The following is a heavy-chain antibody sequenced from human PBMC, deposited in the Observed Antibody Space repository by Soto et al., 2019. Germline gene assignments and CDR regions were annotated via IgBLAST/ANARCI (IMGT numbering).Heavy chain of an antibody. CDR2: IIPVFGTA. J-gene: IGHJ5*02. CDR1: GDTFSTYV. V-gene: IGHV1-69*06. Sequence: SVKVSCKASGDTFSTYVIMWVRQAPGQGLESMGTIIPVFGTANYAQNFQGRVTFTADKSTNTAYMELRSLRSEDTAIYYCARGPAIGSWFEPWGQGTLVTV. D-gene: IGHD1-1*01. CDR3: ARGPAIGSWFEP.